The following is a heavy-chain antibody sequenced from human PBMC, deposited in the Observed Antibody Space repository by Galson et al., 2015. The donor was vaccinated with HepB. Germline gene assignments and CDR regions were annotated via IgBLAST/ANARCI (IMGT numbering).Heavy chain of an antibody. D-gene: IGHD2-15*01. V-gene: IGHV1-2*06. CDR3: ARGGGLVAVVDEAHDF. J-gene: IGHJ4*02. CDR1: GYTFTAYY. CDR2: INPKSGAT. Sequence: SVKVSCKASGYTFTAYYIHWVRQAPGQGLEWMGRINPKSGATNYAHNFQGNVTMTRDTSIRTVYMDLSKLTSDDTAVYYCARGGGLVAVVDEAHDFWGQGTLVTIPS.